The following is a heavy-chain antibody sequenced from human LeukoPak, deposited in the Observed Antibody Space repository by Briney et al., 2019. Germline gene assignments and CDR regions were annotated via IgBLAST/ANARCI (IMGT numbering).Heavy chain of an antibody. J-gene: IGHJ4*02. D-gene: IGHD6-13*01. CDR2: INHSGST. CDR1: GGSFSGYY. Sequence: SETLSLTCAVYGGSFSGYYWSWIRQPPGKGLEWIGEINHSGSTNYNPSLKSRVTISVDTTKNQFSLKLSSVTAADTAVYYCARLEYGSSDIDYWGQGTLVTVSS. V-gene: IGHV4-34*01. CDR3: ARLEYGSSDIDY.